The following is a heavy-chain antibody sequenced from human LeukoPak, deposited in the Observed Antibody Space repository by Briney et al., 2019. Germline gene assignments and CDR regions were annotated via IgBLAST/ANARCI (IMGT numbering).Heavy chain of an antibody. V-gene: IGHV4-61*08. CDR1: GGSISSGDYY. CDR2: IYYSGST. CDR3: ARLFYDSSSVDY. J-gene: IGHJ4*02. Sequence: NPSETLSLTCTVSGGSISSGDYYWSWIRQPPGKGLEWIGYIYYSGSTNYNPSLKSRVTISVDTSKNQFSLKLSSVTAADTAVYYCARLFYDSSSVDYWGQGTLVTVSS. D-gene: IGHD3-22*01.